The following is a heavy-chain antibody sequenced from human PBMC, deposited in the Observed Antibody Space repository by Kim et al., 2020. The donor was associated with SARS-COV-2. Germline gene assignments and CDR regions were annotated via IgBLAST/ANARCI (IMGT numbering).Heavy chain of an antibody. J-gene: IGHJ4*02. Sequence: GGSLRLSCAASGFTFSSYAIHWVRQAPGKGLEWVAVISYDGSNKYYADSVKGRSTISRDNSKNTLYLQMNSLRAEDTAVYYCARDPEATIIRGSFRVGHFDYWGQGTLVTVSS. CDR3: ARDPEATIIRGSFRVGHFDY. CDR1: GFTFSSYA. D-gene: IGHD5-12*01. V-gene: IGHV3-30*04. CDR2: ISYDGSNK.